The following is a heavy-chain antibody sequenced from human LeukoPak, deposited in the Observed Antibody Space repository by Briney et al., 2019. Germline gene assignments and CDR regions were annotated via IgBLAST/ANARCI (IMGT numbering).Heavy chain of an antibody. CDR3: ARARGRQSPLDY. J-gene: IGHJ4*02. CDR1: GGSISSYY. V-gene: IGHV4-59*01. Sequence: SETLSLTCTVSGGSISSYYWSWIRQPPGEGVEWIGYIYYSGSTNYNPSLKSRVTISVDTSKNQFSLKLSSVTAADTAVYYCARARGRQSPLDYWGQGTLVTVSS. CDR2: IYYSGST. D-gene: IGHD5-12*01.